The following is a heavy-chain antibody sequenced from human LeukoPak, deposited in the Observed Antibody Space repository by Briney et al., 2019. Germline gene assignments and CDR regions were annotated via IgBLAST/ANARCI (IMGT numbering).Heavy chain of an antibody. CDR1: GYLFAAYF. CDR3: ARVGFTSSWSNFDY. CDR2: INPNGGDT. J-gene: IGHJ4*02. Sequence: ASVKVSCKASGYLFAAYFIHWVRQAPGQGLEWMGRINPNGGDTNYAQKSQGRVTMTGDTSISAAYMELSSLRSDDTAMYYCARVGFTSSWSNFDYWGQGTLVTVSS. D-gene: IGHD6-13*01. V-gene: IGHV1-2*06.